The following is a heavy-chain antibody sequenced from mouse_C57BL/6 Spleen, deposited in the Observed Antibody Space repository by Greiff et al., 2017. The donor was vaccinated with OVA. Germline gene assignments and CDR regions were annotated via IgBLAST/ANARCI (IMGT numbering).Heavy chain of an antibody. V-gene: IGHV1-76*01. CDR3: ARGDGLRPGDFDY. J-gene: IGHJ2*01. CDR1: GYTFTYYY. D-gene: IGHD3-2*02. CDR2: IYPGSGNT. Sequence: SVNLSCNSSGYTFTYYYINWVKQRPGQGLEWVARIYPGSGNTYYNEKFKGKATLTAEKSSSTAYMQLSSLTSEDSAVYFCARGDGLRPGDFDYWGQGTTLTVSS.